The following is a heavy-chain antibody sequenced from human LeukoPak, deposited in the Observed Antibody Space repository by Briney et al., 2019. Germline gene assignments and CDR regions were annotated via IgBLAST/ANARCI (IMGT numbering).Heavy chain of an antibody. V-gene: IGHV3-23*01. Sequence: PGGSLRLSRAASGFTFRDYYMSWVRQAPGKGLAWVSAISGSGGSTYYADSVKGRFTISRDNSKNTLYLQMNSLRAEDTAVYYCAKGIPRSGSYFGWFDPWGQGTLVTVSS. D-gene: IGHD1-26*01. CDR3: AKGIPRSGSYFGWFDP. CDR1: GFTFRDYY. J-gene: IGHJ5*02. CDR2: ISGSGGST.